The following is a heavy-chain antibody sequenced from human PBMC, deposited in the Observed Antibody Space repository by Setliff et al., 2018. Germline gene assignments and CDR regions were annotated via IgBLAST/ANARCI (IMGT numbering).Heavy chain of an antibody. J-gene: IGHJ5*02. CDR3: AREGDTVNWFDP. Sequence: GGSLRLSCAASGFTFSSYWMSWVRQAPGKGLEWVANIKQDGSEKYYVDSVKVRFTISRDNAKNSLYLQMNSLRAEDTAVYYFAREGDTVNWFDPWGQGTLVTVSS. CDR1: GFTFSSYW. CDR2: IKQDGSEK. V-gene: IGHV3-7*01. D-gene: IGHD4-4*01.